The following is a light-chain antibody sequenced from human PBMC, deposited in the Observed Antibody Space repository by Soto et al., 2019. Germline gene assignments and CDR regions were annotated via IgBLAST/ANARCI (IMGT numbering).Light chain of an antibody. V-gene: IGLV2-23*02. CDR1: RSDVGNYNL. CDR3: CSYAGSDTWA. J-gene: IGLJ3*02. Sequence: QSALTQPASVSGSPGQSITISCTGTRSDVGNYNLVSWHQQHPGKAPKLMIYEVNKRPSGVSNRFSGSKSGNTASLTISGLQTEDEADYYCCSYAGSDTWAFGGGTKLTVL. CDR2: EVN.